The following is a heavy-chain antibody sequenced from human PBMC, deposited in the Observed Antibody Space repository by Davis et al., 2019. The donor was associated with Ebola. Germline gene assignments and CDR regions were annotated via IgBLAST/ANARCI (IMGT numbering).Heavy chain of an antibody. D-gene: IGHD4-17*01. CDR3: AGSSTVTTFYYYGMDV. CDR2: ISSSDSTI. J-gene: IGHJ6*02. CDR1: GFTFSDYY. V-gene: IGHV3-11*01. Sequence: GGSLRLSCAASGFTFSDYYMSWIRQAPGKGLEWVSYISSSDSTIYYADSVKGRFTISRGNAKNSLYLQMNSLRAEDTAVYYCAGSSTVTTFYYYGMDVWGQGTTVTVSS.